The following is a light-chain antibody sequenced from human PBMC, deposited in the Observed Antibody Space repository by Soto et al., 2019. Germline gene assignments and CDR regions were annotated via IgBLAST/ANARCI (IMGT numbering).Light chain of an antibody. CDR1: QSLEDSDGNNF. J-gene: IGKJ1*01. Sequence: DVVLTQAPLSLPVTLGHPASISCRSSQSLEDSDGNNFLTWFQQRPGQSPRRLIYRVSTRDSGVPDRFSGSGSGTTFTLKISRVEAEDVGVYFCMQGTARWTFGQGTKVDIK. V-gene: IGKV2-30*01. CDR3: MQGTARWT. CDR2: RVS.